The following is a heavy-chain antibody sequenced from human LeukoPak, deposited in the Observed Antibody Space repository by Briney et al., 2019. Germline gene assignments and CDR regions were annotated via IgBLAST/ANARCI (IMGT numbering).Heavy chain of an antibody. J-gene: IGHJ6*02. CDR1: GYTFTSYD. CDR3: ARGQGGQNLYYYYGMDV. CDR2: MNPNSGNT. Sequence: GASVKVSCKASGYTFTSYDINWVRQATGQGLEWMGWMNPNSGNTGYAQKFQGRVTMTRNTSISTAYMELSSLRSEDTAVYYCARGQGGQNLYYYYGMDVWGQGTTVTVSS. V-gene: IGHV1-8*02. D-gene: IGHD2-15*01.